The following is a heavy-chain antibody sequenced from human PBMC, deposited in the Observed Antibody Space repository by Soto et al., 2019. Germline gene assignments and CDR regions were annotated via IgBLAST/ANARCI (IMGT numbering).Heavy chain of an antibody. Sequence: LSLTCTVSGGSISSYYWSWIRQPPGKGLEWIGYIYYSGSTNYNPSLKSRVTISVDTSKNQFSLKLSSVTAADTAVYYCARDLFGWFDPWGQGTLVTVSS. CDR3: ARDLFGWFDP. V-gene: IGHV4-59*01. CDR2: IYYSGST. J-gene: IGHJ5*02. D-gene: IGHD3-10*01. CDR1: GGSISSYY.